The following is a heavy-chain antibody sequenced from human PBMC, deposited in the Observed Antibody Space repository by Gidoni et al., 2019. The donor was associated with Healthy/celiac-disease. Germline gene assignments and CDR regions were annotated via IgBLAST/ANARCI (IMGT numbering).Heavy chain of an antibody. J-gene: IGHJ4*02. Sequence: EVQLLESGGGLVQPGGSLRLSCAASGFTFSSYAMSWVRQAPGKGLEWVSAISGSGGSTYYADSVKGRFTISRDNSKNTLYLQMNSLRAVDTAVYYCAKDQGYSGYDYQTTFDYWGQGTLVTVSS. V-gene: IGHV3-23*01. CDR2: ISGSGGST. CDR1: GFTFSSYA. D-gene: IGHD5-12*01. CDR3: AKDQGYSGYDYQTTFDY.